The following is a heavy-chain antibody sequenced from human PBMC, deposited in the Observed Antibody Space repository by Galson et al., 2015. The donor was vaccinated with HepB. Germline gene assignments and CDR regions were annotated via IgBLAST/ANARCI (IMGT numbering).Heavy chain of an antibody. J-gene: IGHJ5*02. Sequence: SLRLSCAASGFTFSSYSMNWVRQAPGKGLEWVSSTSSSSSNIYYDDSVKGRFTISRDNAKNSLYLQMNSLRAEDTAVYYCARDATGYCSGGSCYPNWFDPWGQGTLVTVSS. D-gene: IGHD2-15*01. CDR1: GFTFSSYS. CDR2: TSSSSSNI. V-gene: IGHV3-21*01. CDR3: ARDATGYCSGGSCYPNWFDP.